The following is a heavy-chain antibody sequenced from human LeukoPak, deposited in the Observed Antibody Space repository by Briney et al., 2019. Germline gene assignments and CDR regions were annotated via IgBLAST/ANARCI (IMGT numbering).Heavy chain of an antibody. Sequence: GGSLRLSCAASGFTFSSYGMHWVRQAPGKGLEWVAVIWYDGSNKYYADSVKGRFTISRDNSKNTLYLQMNSLRAEDTAVYYCARDPSTIAVAGLDYWGQGTLVAISS. CDR1: GFTFSSYG. D-gene: IGHD6-19*01. CDR2: IWYDGSNK. CDR3: ARDPSTIAVAGLDY. J-gene: IGHJ4*02. V-gene: IGHV3-33*01.